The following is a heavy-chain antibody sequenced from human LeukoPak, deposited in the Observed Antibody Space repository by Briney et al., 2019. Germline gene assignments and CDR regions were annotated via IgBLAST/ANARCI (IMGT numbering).Heavy chain of an antibody. Sequence: RASVKVSCKASGYTFTIYGLNWVRQAPGQGLEWMGWISAYSGNTNYAQNLQDRVTMTTDTSTTTAYLELTNLRSHDPAVYYCARGEFPLDAFDIWGQGTMVTVSS. CDR2: ISAYSGNT. V-gene: IGHV1-18*01. J-gene: IGHJ3*02. CDR3: ARGEFPLDAFDI. D-gene: IGHD3-10*01. CDR1: GYTFTIYG.